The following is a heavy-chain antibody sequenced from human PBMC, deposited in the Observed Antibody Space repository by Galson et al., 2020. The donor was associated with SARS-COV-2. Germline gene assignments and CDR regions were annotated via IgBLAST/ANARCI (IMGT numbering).Heavy chain of an antibody. CDR1: GYSFRDYG. CDR3: ARGDYTGTYSDL. CDR2: ISAYNGNT. D-gene: IGHD1-26*01. V-gene: IGHV1-18*04. Sequence: ASVKVSCKASGYSFRDYGITWVRQAPGQGLEWMGWISAYNGNTHYAQKFEDRVTMTTDTSADTAYLELRSLKSADTAIYYCARGDYTGTYSDLWGRGTLVTVSS. J-gene: IGHJ2*01.